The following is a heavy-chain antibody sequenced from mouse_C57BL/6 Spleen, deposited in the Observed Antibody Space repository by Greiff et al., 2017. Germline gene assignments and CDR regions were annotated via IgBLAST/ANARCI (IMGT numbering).Heavy chain of an antibody. CDR1: GFSLTSYG. CDR2: IWGGGST. V-gene: IGHV2-9*01. D-gene: IGHD1-1*01. Sequence: QVQLKESGPGLVAPSQSLSITCTVSGFSLTSYGVDWVRQPPGKGLELLGVIWGGGSTNYNSALMSRLSISKDNAKSHVFLKMNSLQTDDTAMYYWAKRGYGSSYWYFDVWGTGTTVTVSS. J-gene: IGHJ1*03. CDR3: AKRGYGSSYWYFDV.